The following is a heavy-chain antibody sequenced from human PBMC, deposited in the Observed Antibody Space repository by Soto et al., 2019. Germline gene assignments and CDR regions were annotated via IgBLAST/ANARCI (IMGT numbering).Heavy chain of an antibody. D-gene: IGHD6-13*01. CDR1: GYTFTSYG. J-gene: IGHJ4*02. CDR3: ARAPGYIAAAGTNGY. V-gene: IGHV1-18*01. Sequence: ASVKVSCKASGYTFTSYGISWVRQAPGQGLEWMGWISAYNGNTNYAQKLQGRVTMTTDTSTSTAYMELRSLRSDDTAVYYCARAPGYIAAAGTNGYWGQGTLVTVSS. CDR2: ISAYNGNT.